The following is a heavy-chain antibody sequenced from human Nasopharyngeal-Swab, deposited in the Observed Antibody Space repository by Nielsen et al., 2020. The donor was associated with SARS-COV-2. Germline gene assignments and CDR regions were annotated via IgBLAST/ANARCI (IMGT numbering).Heavy chain of an antibody. CDR3: AKDETYYDFWSGYFRWFDP. Sequence: VRQAPGKGLEWVSAISGSGGSTYYADSVKGRFTISRDNSKNTLYLQMNSLRAEDTAVYYCAKDETYYDFWSGYFRWFDPWDQGTLVTVSS. J-gene: IGHJ5*02. CDR2: ISGSGGST. V-gene: IGHV3-23*01. D-gene: IGHD3-3*01.